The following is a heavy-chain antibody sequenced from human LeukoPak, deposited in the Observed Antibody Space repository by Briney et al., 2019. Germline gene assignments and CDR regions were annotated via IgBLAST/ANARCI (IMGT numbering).Heavy chain of an antibody. CDR2: IRYDGSNK. D-gene: IGHD3-22*01. CDR3: AKEYYYDSSGYWCLVDY. CDR1: GFTFSSYG. Sequence: PGGSLRLSCAASGFTFSSYGMHWVRQAPGKGLEWVAFIRYDGSNKYYADSVKGRFTISRDNSKNTLYLQMNSLRAEDTAVYYCAKEYYYDSSGYWCLVDYWGQGTLVTVSS. V-gene: IGHV3-30*02. J-gene: IGHJ4*02.